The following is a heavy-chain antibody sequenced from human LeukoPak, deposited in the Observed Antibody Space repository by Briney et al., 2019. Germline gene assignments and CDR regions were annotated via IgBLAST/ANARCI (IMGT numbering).Heavy chain of an antibody. CDR2: IKQDGSEK. J-gene: IGHJ4*02. Sequence: GGTLRLSCAASGFTFSSYWMSWVRRAPGKGLELVANIKQDGSEKYYVDSVKSRFTISRDNAKNSLYLQMNSLRAEDTAVYYCARGYDFWSGYLLWAQGTLVSVSS. V-gene: IGHV3-7*01. CDR3: ARGYDFWSGYLL. D-gene: IGHD3-3*01. CDR1: GFTFSSYW.